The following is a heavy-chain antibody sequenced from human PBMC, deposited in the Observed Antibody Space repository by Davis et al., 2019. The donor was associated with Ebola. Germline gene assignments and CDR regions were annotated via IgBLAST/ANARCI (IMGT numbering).Heavy chain of an antibody. D-gene: IGHD4-17*01. Sequence: GESLKISCAASGFTFSSYAMHWVRQAPGKGLEWVAVISYDGSNKYYADSVRGRFTISRDNSKNTLYLQVNSLRAEDTAVYYCAKGSTVTTTYDYWGQGTLVTVSS. CDR1: GFTFSSYA. CDR3: AKGSTVTTTYDY. J-gene: IGHJ4*02. V-gene: IGHV3-30*04. CDR2: ISYDGSNK.